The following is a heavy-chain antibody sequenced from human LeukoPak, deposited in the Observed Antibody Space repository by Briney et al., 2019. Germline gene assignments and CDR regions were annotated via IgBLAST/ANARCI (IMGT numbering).Heavy chain of an antibody. J-gene: IGHJ4*02. V-gene: IGHV3-7*01. CDR1: GFTFSSFY. CDR2: IKPDGSEK. Sequence: GGSLRLSCAGSGFTFSSFYMTWVRQPPGKGLEWVANIKPDGSEKYYVDSVKGRFTLSRDNAKNSLYLQMNSLRADDTAVYYCASGGYYWNRLDHRGQGILVAVSS. D-gene: IGHD1-20*01. CDR3: ASGGYYWNRLDH.